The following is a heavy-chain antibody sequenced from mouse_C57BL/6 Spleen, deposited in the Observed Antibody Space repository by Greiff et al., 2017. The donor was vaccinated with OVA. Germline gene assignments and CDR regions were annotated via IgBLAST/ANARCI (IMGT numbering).Heavy chain of an antibody. V-gene: IGHV1-64*01. J-gene: IGHJ2*01. Sequence: QVQLKQPGAELVKPGASVKLSCKASGYTFTSYWMHWVKQRPGQGLEWIGMIHPNSGSTNYNEKFKSKATLTVDKSSSTAYMQLSSLTSEDSAVYYCARENSLYYFDYWGQGTTLTVSS. CDR1: GYTFTSYW. D-gene: IGHD3-1*01. CDR3: ARENSLYYFDY. CDR2: IHPNSGST.